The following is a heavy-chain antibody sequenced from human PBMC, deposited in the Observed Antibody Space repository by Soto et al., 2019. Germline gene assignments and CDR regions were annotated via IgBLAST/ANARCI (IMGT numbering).Heavy chain of an antibody. CDR2: IKQDGSEK. V-gene: IGHV3-7*01. Sequence: LRLSCAASGFTFSSYWMSWVRQAPGKGLEWVANIKQDGSEKYYVDSVKGRFTISRDNAKNSLYLQMNSLRAEDTAVYYCARDLFQSSALDYCGQGTMVTVYS. D-gene: IGHD3-3*02. CDR1: GFTFSSYW. J-gene: IGHJ4*02. CDR3: ARDLFQSSALDY.